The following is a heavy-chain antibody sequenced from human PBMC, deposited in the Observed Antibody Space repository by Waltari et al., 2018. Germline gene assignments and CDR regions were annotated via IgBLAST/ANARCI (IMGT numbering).Heavy chain of an antibody. Sequence: QVQLVESGGGVVQPGRSLRLSCSASGFTFRSSGMHWVRQAPGKGLEWVAGISYDGKKQNYIDSVRGRFTISRDNSKNTLYLQRNSLTIEDTSIYYCTKGNDYSDSWGQGTLVSVSS. CDR1: GFTFRSSG. CDR2: ISYDGKKQ. V-gene: IGHV3-30*18. J-gene: IGHJ4*02. CDR3: TKGNDYSDS.